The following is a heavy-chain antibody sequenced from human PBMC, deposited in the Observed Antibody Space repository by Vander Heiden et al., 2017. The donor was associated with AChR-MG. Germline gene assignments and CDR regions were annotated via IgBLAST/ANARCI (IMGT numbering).Heavy chain of an antibody. D-gene: IGHD3-10*01. J-gene: IGHJ4*02. Sequence: QLQLQESGPGLVKPSETLSLTCTVSGGSISSSSYYWGSIRQPPGKGLEWIGSIYYRESTYNNPSLKSRVTRSVNTSKNQFSLKLSSVTAADTAVYYCACLSDYYGSGSDYWGQGPLVTVSS. CDR1: GGSISSSSYY. CDR2: IYYREST. CDR3: ACLSDYYGSGSDY. V-gene: IGHV4-39*01.